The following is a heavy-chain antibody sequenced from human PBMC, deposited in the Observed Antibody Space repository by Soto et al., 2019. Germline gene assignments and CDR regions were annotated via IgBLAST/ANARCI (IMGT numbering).Heavy chain of an antibody. CDR3: ARGKYCSSTSCYYYYYYYMDV. CDR2: INHSGST. Sequence: SETLSLTCAVYGGSFSGYYWSWIRQPPWKGLEWIGEINHSGSTNYNPSLKSRVTISVDTSKNQFSLKLSSVTAADTAVYYCARGKYCSSTSCYYYYYYYMDVWGKGTTVTVSS. V-gene: IGHV4-34*01. D-gene: IGHD2-2*01. J-gene: IGHJ6*03. CDR1: GGSFSGYY.